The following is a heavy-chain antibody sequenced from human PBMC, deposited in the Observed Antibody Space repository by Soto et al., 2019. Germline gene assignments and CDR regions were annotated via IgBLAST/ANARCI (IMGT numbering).Heavy chain of an antibody. V-gene: IGHV4-59*01. J-gene: IGHJ5*02. D-gene: IGHD3-9*01. CDR3: ARVNELRYFDWSRKGDWFDP. CDR2: IYYSGST. Sequence: SETLSLTCTVSVGSISSYYWSWIRQPPGKGLEWIGYIYYSGSTNYNPSLKSRVTISVDTSKNQFSLKLSSVTAADTAVYYCARVNELRYFDWSRKGDWFDPWGQGTLVTVSS. CDR1: VGSISSYY.